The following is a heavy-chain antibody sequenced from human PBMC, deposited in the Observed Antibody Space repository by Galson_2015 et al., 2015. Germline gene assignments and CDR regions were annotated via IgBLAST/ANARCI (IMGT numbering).Heavy chain of an antibody. V-gene: IGHV4-59*01. D-gene: IGHD5-24*01. J-gene: IGHJ2*01. CDR3: ARGGAHVEMATIRGWYFDL. CDR1: GGSINTYY. Sequence: SETLSLTCTVSGGSINTYYWSWIRQAPGKGLQWIGYVSYSGSTDYNPSLKSRVTISVGTSKNQFSLKLSSVTAADTAIYYCARGGAHVEMATIRGWYFDLWGRGTLVTVSS. CDR2: VSYSGST.